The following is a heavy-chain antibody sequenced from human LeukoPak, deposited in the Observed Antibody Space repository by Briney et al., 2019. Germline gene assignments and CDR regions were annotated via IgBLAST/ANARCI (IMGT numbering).Heavy chain of an antibody. CDR1: GVSISSFY. J-gene: IGHJ4*02. Sequence: SETLSLTCTVSGVSISSFYWSWLRQPPGKGLECIGYIYYSGSTNYNPSLKSRVTMSVDTSKNQFSLKLSSVTAADTAVYYCARAGYGVGDTAHHYFDYWGQGTLVTVSS. D-gene: IGHD1-26*01. V-gene: IGHV4-59*01. CDR2: IYYSGST. CDR3: ARAGYGVGDTAHHYFDY.